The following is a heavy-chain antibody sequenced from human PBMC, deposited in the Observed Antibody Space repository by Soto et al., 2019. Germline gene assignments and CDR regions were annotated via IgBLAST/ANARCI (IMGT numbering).Heavy chain of an antibody. J-gene: IGHJ3*02. CDR1: GVTFSSYG. D-gene: IGHD6-13*01. CDR3: AKTSQQLALDAFDI. CDR2: ISGSGGST. V-gene: IGHV3-23*01. Sequence: PWGFLRLSCAASGVTFSSYGMSWVRQPPGKGLEWVSAISGSGGSTYYADSVKGRFTISRDNSKNTLYPQMNSLRAEDTAVYYCAKTSQQLALDAFDIWGQGTMVTVS.